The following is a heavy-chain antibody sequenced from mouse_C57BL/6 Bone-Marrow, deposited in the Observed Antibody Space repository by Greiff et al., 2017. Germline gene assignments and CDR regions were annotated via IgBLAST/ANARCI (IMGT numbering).Heavy chain of an antibody. CDR2: IYPGDGDT. CDR3: ARRHGPYAMDY. V-gene: IGHV1-80*01. J-gene: IGHJ4*01. CDR1: GYAFSSYW. Sequence: QVQLQQSGAELVKPGASVKISCKASGYAFSSYWMNWVKQRPGKGLEWIGQIYPGDGDTNYNGKFKGKATLTADKASSTAYMQLSSLTSEDSAVYFCARRHGPYAMDYWGQGTSVTVSS. D-gene: IGHD6-1*01.